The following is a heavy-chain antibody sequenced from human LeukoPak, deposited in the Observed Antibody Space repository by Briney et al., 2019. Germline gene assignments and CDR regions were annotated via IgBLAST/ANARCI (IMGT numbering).Heavy chain of an antibody. D-gene: IGHD2-15*01. V-gene: IGHV3-21*01. J-gene: IGHJ5*02. CDR3: ASCREPRYCSGGSCYATWFDP. CDR1: GFTFSSYS. CDR2: ISSSSSYI. Sequence: PGGSLRLSCAASGFTFSSYSMNWVRQAPGKGLEWVSSISSSSSYIYYADSVQGRFTISRDNAKNSLYLQMNSLRAEDTAVYYCASCREPRYCSGGSCYATWFDPWGQGTLVTVSS.